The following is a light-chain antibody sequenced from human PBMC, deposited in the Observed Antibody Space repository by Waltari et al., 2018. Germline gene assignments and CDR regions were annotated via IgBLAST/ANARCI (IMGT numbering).Light chain of an antibody. Sequence: IVLTQSPGTLSLSPGERVTLSCRASQYITGSWITWYQQKPGQAPRLLIYGASSRAPGIPDRFSGSVSGTDFTLTISRLEPEDSAVYYCQQYDGSVVTFGGGTKVEIK. CDR3: QQYDGSVVT. V-gene: IGKV3-20*01. CDR1: QYITGSW. J-gene: IGKJ4*01. CDR2: GAS.